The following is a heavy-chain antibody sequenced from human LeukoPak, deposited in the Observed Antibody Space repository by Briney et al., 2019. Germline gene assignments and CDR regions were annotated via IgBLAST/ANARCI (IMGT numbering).Heavy chain of an antibody. CDR2: IYYSGST. V-gene: IGHV4-59*12. Sequence: PSETLSLTCTVSGGSISSYYWSWIRQPPGKGLERIGYIYYSGSTNYNPSLKSRVTISVDTSKNQFSLKLSSVTAADTAVYYCARDGPYYYDSSGYYDAFDIWGQGTMVTVSS. D-gene: IGHD3-22*01. CDR3: ARDGPYYYDSSGYYDAFDI. CDR1: GGSISSYY. J-gene: IGHJ3*02.